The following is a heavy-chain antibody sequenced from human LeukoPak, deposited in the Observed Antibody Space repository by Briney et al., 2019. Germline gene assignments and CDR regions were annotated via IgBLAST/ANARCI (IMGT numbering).Heavy chain of an antibody. CDR2: IYSGGST. V-gene: IGHV3-66*01. J-gene: IGHJ5*02. D-gene: IGHD1-26*01. CDR1: GFTVSSNY. CDR3: AKETKGVIVGVTRNWFDP. Sequence: AGGSLRLSCAASGFTVSSNYMSWVRQAPGKGLEWVSVIYSGGSTYYADSVKGRFTISRDNSKNTLYLQMNSLRAEDTAVYYCAKETKGVIVGVTRNWFDPWGQGTLVTVSS.